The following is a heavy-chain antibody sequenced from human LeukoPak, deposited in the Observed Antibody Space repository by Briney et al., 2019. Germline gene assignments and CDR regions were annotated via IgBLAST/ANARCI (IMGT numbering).Heavy chain of an antibody. J-gene: IGHJ4*02. CDR3: ASNPGPYRYCSSTSCYYDDY. CDR2: IYYSGST. D-gene: IGHD2-2*01. Sequence: SETLSLTCTVSGGSISSGDYYWRWLRQPPGKGLEWIGYIYYSGSTYYNPSLKSRVTISVDTSKNQFSLKLSSVTAADTAVYYCASNPGPYRYCSSTSCYYDDYWGQGTLVTVSS. V-gene: IGHV4-30-4*08. CDR1: GGSISSGDYY.